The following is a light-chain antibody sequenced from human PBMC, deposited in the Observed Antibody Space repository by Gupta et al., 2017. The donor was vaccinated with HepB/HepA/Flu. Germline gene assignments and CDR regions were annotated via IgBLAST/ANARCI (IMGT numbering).Light chain of an antibody. CDR3: QQSDSNPLFT. V-gene: IGKV1-39*01. Sequence: DIQMTQSPSSLSASVGDRVTITCRASQSISSYLNWYQQKPGKVPKLLIYAASSWQSGVPSRFSGSGCGKDLTLTISSRQQEDFAAYYCQQSDSNPLFTFGHGTKVDIK. CDR2: AAS. CDR1: QSISSY. J-gene: IGKJ3*01.